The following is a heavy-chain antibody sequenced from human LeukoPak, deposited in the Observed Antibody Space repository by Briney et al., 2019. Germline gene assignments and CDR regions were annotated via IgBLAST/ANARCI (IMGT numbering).Heavy chain of an antibody. D-gene: IGHD3-22*01. J-gene: IGHJ4*02. CDR1: GGSISSSSYY. V-gene: IGHV4-39*01. CDR3: ARGFDSRFFDK. Sequence: SETLSLTCTVSGGSISSSSYYWSWIRQPPGKGLEWIGSIYYSGSSYYNPSLKSRVTISVDTSKNQFSLKLSSVTAADTAVYYCARGFDSRFFDKWGQGTLVTVSS. CDR2: IYYSGSS.